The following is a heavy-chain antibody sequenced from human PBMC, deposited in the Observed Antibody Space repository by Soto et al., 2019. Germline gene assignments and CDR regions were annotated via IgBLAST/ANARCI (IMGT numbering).Heavy chain of an antibody. Sequence: PGGSLRLSCAASGFTFSTYGMHWVRQAPGKGLEWVAVVSIGGSTHYADSVRGRFTISRDNSKNTLSLQMNSLTAEDTAVYFCAKRRGAGGNFDYWGQGALVTVSS. CDR2: VSIGGST. D-gene: IGHD1-26*01. V-gene: IGHV3-NL1*01. CDR1: GFTFSTYG. CDR3: AKRRGAGGNFDY. J-gene: IGHJ4*02.